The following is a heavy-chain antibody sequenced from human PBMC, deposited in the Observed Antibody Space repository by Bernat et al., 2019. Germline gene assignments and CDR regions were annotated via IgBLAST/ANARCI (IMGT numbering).Heavy chain of an antibody. CDR2: ISWNSGSI. CDR1: GFTFDDYA. D-gene: IGHD6-19*01. Sequence: EVQLVESGGGLVQPGRSLRLSCAASGFTFDDYAMHWVRQAPGKGLEWVSGISWNSGSIGYADSVKGRFTISRDNAKNSLYLQMNSLRAEETALYYCAKAGRSGWYEVDWFDPWGQGTLVTVSS. J-gene: IGHJ5*02. V-gene: IGHV3-9*01. CDR3: AKAGRSGWYEVDWFDP.